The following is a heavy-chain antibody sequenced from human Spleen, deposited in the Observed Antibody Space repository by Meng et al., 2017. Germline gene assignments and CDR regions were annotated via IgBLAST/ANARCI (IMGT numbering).Heavy chain of an antibody. J-gene: IGHJ5*02. D-gene: IGHD6-13*01. Sequence: EVQLVQFGGGWVKPEGSLRLSCGVSGLTFSDAWMSWVRQAPGTGLEWVGRIKSKSAGGTVDYAAPVKGRFAISRDDSKNTIYLQMNSLKSEDTGVYFCTHVRDPSSWSFGTWGRGTLVTVSS. V-gene: IGHV3-15*01. CDR2: IKSKSAGGTV. CDR3: THVRDPSSWSFGT. CDR1: GLTFSDAW.